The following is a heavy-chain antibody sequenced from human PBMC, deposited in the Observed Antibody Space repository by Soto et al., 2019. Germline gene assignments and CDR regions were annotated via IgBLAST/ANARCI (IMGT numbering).Heavy chain of an antibody. Sequence: QVQLQESGPGLVKPSQTLSLTCIVSGDSISSGGYYWSWIRHHPGQGLEWIGYMFYTGSTYYNPSLKSRVTISVDKSKNQFSLNLSSVTAADTAVYYCAAASSWRLDYWGQGTLVTVSS. D-gene: IGHD6-13*01. J-gene: IGHJ4*02. CDR1: GDSISSGGYY. V-gene: IGHV4-31*09. CDR2: MFYTGST. CDR3: AAASSWRLDY.